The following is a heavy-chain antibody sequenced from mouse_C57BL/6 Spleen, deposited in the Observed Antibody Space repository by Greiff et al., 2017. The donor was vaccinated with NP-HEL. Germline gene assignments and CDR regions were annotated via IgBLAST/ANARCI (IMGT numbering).Heavy chain of an antibody. J-gene: IGHJ3*01. CDR2: IDPETGGT. V-gene: IGHV1-15*01. Sequence: VQLQESGAELVRPGASVTLSCKASGYTFTDYEMHWVKQTPVHGLEWIGAIDPETGGTTYNQKFKGKAILTADKSSSTAYMERRSLTSEDSAVYYCTNGGQMFAYWGQGTLVTVSA. CDR3: TNGGQMFAY. D-gene: IGHD3-3*01. CDR1: GYTFTDYE.